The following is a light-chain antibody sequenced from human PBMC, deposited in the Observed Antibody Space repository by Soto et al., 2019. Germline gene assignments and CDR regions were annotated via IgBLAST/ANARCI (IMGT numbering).Light chain of an antibody. V-gene: IGKV3-15*01. J-gene: IGKJ1*01. CDR1: QSVSND. CDR3: QQYNQWPRT. Sequence: EIVMTQSPATLSVSPGERVTISCRASQSVSNDLAWYQQKPGQAPGLLIYDASTRATGIPARFSGTGSGTEFTLTINSLQSEDFAVYFCQQYNQWPRTFGQGTKVEIK. CDR2: DAS.